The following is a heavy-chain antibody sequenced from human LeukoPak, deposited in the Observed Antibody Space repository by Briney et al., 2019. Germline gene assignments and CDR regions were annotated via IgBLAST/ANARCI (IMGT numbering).Heavy chain of an antibody. CDR3: VGGDY. V-gene: IGHV3-21*01. Sequence: GGSLRLSYAASGFTFSGYDMNWVRQAPGKGLEWVSSISGSSSYIYYADSMKGRFAISRDNAKNSLYLQMNSLRAEDTAVYYCVGGDYWGQGTLVTVSS. CDR1: GFTFSGYD. J-gene: IGHJ4*02. CDR2: ISGSSSYI.